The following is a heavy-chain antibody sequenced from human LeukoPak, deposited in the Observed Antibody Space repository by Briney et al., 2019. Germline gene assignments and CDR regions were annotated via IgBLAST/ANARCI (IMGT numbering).Heavy chain of an antibody. CDR2: IYWDDDK. CDR3: VSLVRAAILFDT. D-gene: IGHD3-16*02. V-gene: IGHV2-5*02. J-gene: IGHJ5*02. Sequence: SGPTLVNPTQTLTLTCTLSGFSLTSGEGVGWIRQPPGKALEWLTLIYWDDDKRYSPSLQTRLTITKDTSKNQVVLTMTNMDPVDTATYFCVSLVRAAILFDTWGQGILVTVSS. CDR1: GFSLTSGEG.